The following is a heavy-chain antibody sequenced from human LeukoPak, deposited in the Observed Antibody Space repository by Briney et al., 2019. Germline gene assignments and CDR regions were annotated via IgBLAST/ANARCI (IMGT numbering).Heavy chain of an antibody. D-gene: IGHD6-13*01. Sequence: GGSLRLSCAASGFTFSTYWMTWVRQAPGKGLEWLATIKHDGSEKYYVDSLRGRFTISRDNAKNSLYLQMSSLRAEDTAVYYCARRLMTSAGKPFDYWGQGTLVTVSS. CDR3: ARRLMTSAGKPFDY. CDR2: IKHDGSEK. CDR1: GFTFSTYW. V-gene: IGHV3-7*03. J-gene: IGHJ4*02.